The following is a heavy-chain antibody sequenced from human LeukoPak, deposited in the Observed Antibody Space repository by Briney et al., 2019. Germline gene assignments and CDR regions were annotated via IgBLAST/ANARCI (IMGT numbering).Heavy chain of an antibody. Sequence: PSETLSLTCTVSGGSISSYYWSWIRQPPGKGLEWIGYIYYSGSTNYNPSLKSRVTISVDTSKNQFSLKLSSVTAADTAVYYCARGYYDSSGYYLADAFDIWGQGTMVTVSS. D-gene: IGHD3-22*01. V-gene: IGHV4-59*08. CDR1: GGSISSYY. CDR2: IYYSGST. J-gene: IGHJ3*02. CDR3: ARGYYDSSGYYLADAFDI.